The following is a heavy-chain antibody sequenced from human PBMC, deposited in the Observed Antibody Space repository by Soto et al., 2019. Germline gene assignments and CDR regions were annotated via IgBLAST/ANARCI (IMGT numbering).Heavy chain of an antibody. D-gene: IGHD3-22*01. J-gene: IGHJ4*02. CDR1: GYTFTGYF. CDR3: ARDFLYYYDSSGTFDY. CDR2: INPNSGGT. Sequence: ASVKVSCKASGYTFTGYFIHWVRQAPGQGLEWMGWINPNSGGTNYAQKFQGRVTMTRDTSINTAYMELSRLRSDDTAVYYCARDFLYYYDSSGTFDYWGQGTLVTVSS. V-gene: IGHV1-2*02.